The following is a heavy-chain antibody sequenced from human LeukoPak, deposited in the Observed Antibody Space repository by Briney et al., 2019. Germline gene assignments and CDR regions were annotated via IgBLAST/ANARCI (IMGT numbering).Heavy chain of an antibody. D-gene: IGHD2-2*01. CDR2: INPNTGDT. CDR1: GYTFTDYY. Sequence: ASVKVSCKASGYTFTDYYVHWVRQAPGQGPEWVGWINPNTGDTKYAQKFQGRVTMTRDTSISTAYMGLARLRSDDTAVYYCEIYCSNSSGIDRDYWGQGTPVTVSS. CDR3: EIYCSNSSGIDRDY. V-gene: IGHV1-2*02. J-gene: IGHJ4*02.